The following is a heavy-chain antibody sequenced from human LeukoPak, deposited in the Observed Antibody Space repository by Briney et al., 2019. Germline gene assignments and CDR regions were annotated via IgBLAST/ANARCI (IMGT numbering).Heavy chain of an antibody. V-gene: IGHV3-53*01. CDR2: IYSGGAT. D-gene: IGHD3-16*02. CDR1: GFTVISNL. Sequence: GGSLRLSCAASGFTVISNLMTWVRQSPGRGLEWLSSIYSGGATYYADSVKGRFTISRDHSNNSVSLQMTNLRVEDTAIYYCARGAYRISWPGIDYWGQGTLVTVSS. J-gene: IGHJ4*02. CDR3: ARGAYRISWPGIDY.